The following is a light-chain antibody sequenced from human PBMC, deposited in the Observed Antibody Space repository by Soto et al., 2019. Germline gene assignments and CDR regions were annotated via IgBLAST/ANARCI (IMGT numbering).Light chain of an antibody. J-gene: IGKJ4*01. Sequence: EIGLTQSPSTLSLSPGKRATLSCRASQSVSSYLAWYQQKPGRAPRLLIYGASNRATGIPARFSGSGAGTDFSLTISSLEPEDFAVYYCQHRANWPPLTFGGGTKVEIK. CDR1: QSVSSY. CDR2: GAS. CDR3: QHRANWPPLT. V-gene: IGKV3-11*01.